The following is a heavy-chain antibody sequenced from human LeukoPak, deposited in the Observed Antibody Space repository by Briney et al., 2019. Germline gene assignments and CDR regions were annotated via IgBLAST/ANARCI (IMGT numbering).Heavy chain of an antibody. V-gene: IGHV3-15*01. D-gene: IGHD3-10*01. CDR3: TTDFSGSYPMLGY. CDR2: IKSKTDGGTT. Sequence: GGSLRLSCAASGFTFSNAWMSWVRQAPGKGLEWVGRIKSKTDGGTTDYAAPVKGRFTISRDDSKNTPYLQMNSLKTEDTAVYYCTTDFSGSYPMLGYWGQGTLVTVSS. J-gene: IGHJ4*02. CDR1: GFTFSNAW.